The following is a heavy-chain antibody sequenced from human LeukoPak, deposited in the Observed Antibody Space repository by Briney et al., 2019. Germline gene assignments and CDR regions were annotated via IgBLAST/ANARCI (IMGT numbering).Heavy chain of an antibody. V-gene: IGHV4-61*02. CDR2: IYTSGTS. CDR3: ARSGDSSGYYRNAIDY. CDR1: GGSISSGDYY. J-gene: IGHJ4*02. D-gene: IGHD3-22*01. Sequence: SETLSLTCTVSGGSISSGDYYWSWIRQPAGKGLEWIGRIYTSGTSNYNPSLKSRVTMSVDTSKNQFSVKLSSVTAADTAVYYCARSGDSSGYYRNAIDYWGQGTLVTVSS.